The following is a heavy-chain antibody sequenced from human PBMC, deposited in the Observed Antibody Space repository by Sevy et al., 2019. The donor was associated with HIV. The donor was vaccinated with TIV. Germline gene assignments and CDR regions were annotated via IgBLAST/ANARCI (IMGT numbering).Heavy chain of an antibody. J-gene: IGHJ4*02. V-gene: IGHV3-48*02. CDR3: ARAGLLWFGELTSFDY. Sequence: GGSLRLSFAASGFTFSSYSMIWVRQAPGKGLEWVSYISSSSSTIYYADSVKGRFTISRDNAKNSLYLQMNSLRDEDTAVYYCARAGLLWFGELTSFDYWGQGTLVTVSS. CDR1: GFTFSSYS. D-gene: IGHD3-10*01. CDR2: ISSSSSTI.